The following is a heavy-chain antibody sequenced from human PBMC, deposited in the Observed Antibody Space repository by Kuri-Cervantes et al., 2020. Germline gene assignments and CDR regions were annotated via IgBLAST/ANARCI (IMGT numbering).Heavy chain of an antibody. CDR1: GGSISSYS. D-gene: IGHD4-23*01. Sequence: SETLSLTCTVSGGSISSYSWSWIRQPPGKGLESIGYIYYTGSTSYKPSLKSRVTISVDTSKNQVSLKLSSVTAADTAVYYCARAAGWGYGGIDYWGQGTLVTVSS. CDR2: IYYTGST. CDR3: ARAAGWGYGGIDY. J-gene: IGHJ4*02. V-gene: IGHV4-59*12.